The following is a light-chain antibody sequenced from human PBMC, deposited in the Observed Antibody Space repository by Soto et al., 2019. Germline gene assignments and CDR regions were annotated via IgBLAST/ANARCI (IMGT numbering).Light chain of an antibody. CDR2: GAF. CDR1: QSIISH. Sequence: DIQMTQSPSTLSASVGDRVTITCRASQSIISHLNWYQQKPGKAPKLLIHGAFTLQSGVPSRFSGSGSGTDFTLTISRLEPEDFALYYCQQYGGSPITFGLGTRLEIK. J-gene: IGKJ5*01. CDR3: QQYGGSPIT. V-gene: IGKV1-39*01.